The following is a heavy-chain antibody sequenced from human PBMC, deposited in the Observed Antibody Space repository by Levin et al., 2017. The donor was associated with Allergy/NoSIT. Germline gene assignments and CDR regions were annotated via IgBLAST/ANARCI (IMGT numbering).Heavy chain of an antibody. Sequence: SETLSLTCTVSGGSINSDDYYWSWIRQPPGKGLEWIGYIYYSGSTYYNPSLKSRVTISIDKSKIQFSLKLSSVTAADTAVYYCARVKKGYGSGSYGYYYGMDVWGQGTTVTVSS. CDR2: IYYSGST. CDR1: GGSINSDDYY. CDR3: ARVKKGYGSGSYGYYYGMDV. D-gene: IGHD3-10*01. J-gene: IGHJ6*02. V-gene: IGHV4-30-4*01.